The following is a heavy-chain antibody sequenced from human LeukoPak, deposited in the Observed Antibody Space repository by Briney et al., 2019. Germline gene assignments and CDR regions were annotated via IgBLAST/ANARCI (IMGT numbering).Heavy chain of an antibody. CDR2: IYYSGST. CDR1: GGSISSYY. J-gene: IGHJ6*03. V-gene: IGHV4-59*01. D-gene: IGHD3-3*01. CDR3: ATTPITIFGVAYFYMDV. Sequence: SETLSLTCTVSGGSISSYYWSWIRQPPGKGLEWIGYIYYSGSTNYNPSLNSRVTISVDTSKNQFSLKLSSVTAADTAVYYCATTPITIFGVAYFYMDVWGKGTTVTVSS.